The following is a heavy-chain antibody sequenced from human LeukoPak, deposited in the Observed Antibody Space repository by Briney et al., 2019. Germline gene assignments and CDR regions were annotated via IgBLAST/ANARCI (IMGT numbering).Heavy chain of an antibody. CDR2: IGSSSSYI. D-gene: IGHD5-18*01. J-gene: IGHJ4*02. V-gene: IGHV3-21*01. Sequence: PRGSLRLSCAASGFTFSSYSMNWVRQAPGEGLEWVSSIGSSSSYIYYADSVKGRFTISRDNAKNSLHLQMNSLRAEDTAVYYCAASTKHTAMVDYWGQGTLVTVSS. CDR3: AASTKHTAMVDY. CDR1: GFTFSSYS.